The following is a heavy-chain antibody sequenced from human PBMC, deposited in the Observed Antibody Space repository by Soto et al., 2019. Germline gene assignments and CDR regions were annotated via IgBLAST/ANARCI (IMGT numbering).Heavy chain of an antibody. CDR1: GGSVSSGTYY. Sequence: SETLSLTCTISGGSVSSGTYYWSWIRQPPGKRLEWIGYIHYSGTTRYNPSLKSRVTISVDRSRDQFSLKLSSVTAADTGVYYCARDSPATMDLFDPWGQGTPVTVSS. D-gene: IGHD6-25*01. CDR2: IHYSGTT. V-gene: IGHV4-61*01. CDR3: ARDSPATMDLFDP. J-gene: IGHJ5*02.